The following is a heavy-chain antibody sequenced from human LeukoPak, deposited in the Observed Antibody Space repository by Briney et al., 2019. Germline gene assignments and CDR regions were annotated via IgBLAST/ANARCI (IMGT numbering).Heavy chain of an antibody. J-gene: IGHJ4*02. D-gene: IGHD3-9*01. CDR1: GFTFSSYS. Sequence: SGGSLRLSCAASGFTFSSYSMTWVRQAPGKGLEWVSSISSSSSYIYYADSVKGRFTISRDNAKNSLYLQMNSLRAEDTAVYYCARDGILTGYAHWGQGTLVTVSS. V-gene: IGHV3-21*01. CDR3: ARDGILTGYAH. CDR2: ISSSSSYI.